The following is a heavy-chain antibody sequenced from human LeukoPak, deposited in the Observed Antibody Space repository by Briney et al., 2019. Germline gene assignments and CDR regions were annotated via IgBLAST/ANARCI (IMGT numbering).Heavy chain of an antibody. CDR2: ISGSGDST. Sequence: GGSLRLSCAATGFTFSSYAMSWVRQAPGKGLEWVSAISGSGDSTYYADSVKGRFTISRDNSKNTLYLQMNSLRAEDTAVYYCARDFYPSYDSSGYFDYWGQGTLVTVSS. V-gene: IGHV3-23*01. J-gene: IGHJ4*02. CDR1: GFTFSSYA. D-gene: IGHD3-22*01. CDR3: ARDFYPSYDSSGYFDY.